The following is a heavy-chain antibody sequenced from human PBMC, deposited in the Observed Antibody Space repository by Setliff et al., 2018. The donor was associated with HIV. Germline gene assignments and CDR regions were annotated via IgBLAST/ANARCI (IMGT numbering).Heavy chain of an antibody. Sequence: SVKVSCKASGYTFISYGITWVRQAPGQGLEWMGGIIPIFGTANYAQKFQGRVTITADESTSTAYMELSSLRSDDTAVYYCARDFSGQQLVGGWFDPWGQGTLVTVSS. V-gene: IGHV1-69*13. CDR3: ARDFSGQQLVGGWFDP. J-gene: IGHJ5*02. D-gene: IGHD6-13*01. CDR1: GYTFISYG. CDR2: IIPIFGTA.